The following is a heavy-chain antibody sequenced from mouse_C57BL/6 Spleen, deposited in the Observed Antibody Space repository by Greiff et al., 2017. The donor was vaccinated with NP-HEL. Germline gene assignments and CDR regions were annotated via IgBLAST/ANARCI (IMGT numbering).Heavy chain of an antibody. CDR2: ISGGGGNT. CDR3: AKGGGYEAWFAY. D-gene: IGHD2-2*01. Sequence: DVKLVESGGGLVKPGGSLKLSCAASGFTFSSYTMSWVRQTPEKRLEWVATISGGGGNTYYPDSVKGRFTISRDNAKNTLYLQMSSLRSEDTALYYWAKGGGYEAWFAYWGQGTLVTVSA. V-gene: IGHV5-9*01. CDR1: GFTFSSYT. J-gene: IGHJ3*01.